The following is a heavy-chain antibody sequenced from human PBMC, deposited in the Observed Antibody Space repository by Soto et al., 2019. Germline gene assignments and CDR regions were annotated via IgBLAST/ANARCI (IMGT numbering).Heavy chain of an antibody. CDR1: GFTFSNAW. CDR2: IKSKTDGGTT. Sequence: VQLVESGGGLVKPGGSLRLSCAASGFTFSNAWMNWVRQAPGKGLEWVGRIKSKTDGGTTDYAAPVKGRFTISRDDSKNTLYLQMNSLKTEDTAVYYCTAATYGGDAFDIWGQGTMVTVSS. D-gene: IGHD4-17*01. J-gene: IGHJ3*02. V-gene: IGHV3-15*07. CDR3: TAATYGGDAFDI.